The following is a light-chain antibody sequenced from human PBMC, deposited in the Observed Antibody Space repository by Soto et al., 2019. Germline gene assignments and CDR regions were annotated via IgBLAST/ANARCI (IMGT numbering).Light chain of an antibody. CDR2: GAS. V-gene: IGKV3-15*01. CDR3: LHYYEWPRWT. Sequence: EIVMTQSPATLSVSPGERATLSCRASQSISNNLAWYQQQPGQAPRLLIYGASTTATGIPARFSGSGTGTEFTLTISSLQSEYFAVYYCLHYYEWPRWTFGQGTKVEVK. CDR1: QSISNN. J-gene: IGKJ1*01.